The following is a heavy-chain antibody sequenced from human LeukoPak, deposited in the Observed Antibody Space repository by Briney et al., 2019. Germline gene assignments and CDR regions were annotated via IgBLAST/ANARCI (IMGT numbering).Heavy chain of an antibody. CDR3: ARDPPYGDYGSWFDP. D-gene: IGHD4-17*01. J-gene: IGHJ5*02. CDR2: INPNSGGT. CDR1: GYTFTGYY. Sequence: GASVKVSCKASGYTFTGYYMHWVRQAPGQGLEWMGWINPNSGGTNYAQKFQGRVTMTKDTSISTAYMELSRLRSDDTAVYYCARDPPYGDYGSWFDPWGKGTLVTVSS. V-gene: IGHV1-2*02.